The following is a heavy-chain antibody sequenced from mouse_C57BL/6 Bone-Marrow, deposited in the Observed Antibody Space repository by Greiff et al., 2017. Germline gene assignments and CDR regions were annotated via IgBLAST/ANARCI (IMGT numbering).Heavy chain of an antibody. CDR1: GYSITSGYY. J-gene: IGHJ4*01. CDR3: ATYDYSYAMDY. V-gene: IGHV3-6*01. Sequence: EVQLEESGPGLVTPSQSLSLTCSVSGYSITSGYYWNWIRQFPGNKLEWMGYISYDGSNNYNPSLKNRISITRDTSKNQFFLKLNSVTTEDTATYYRATYDYSYAMDYWGQGTSVTVSS. D-gene: IGHD2-4*01. CDR2: ISYDGSN.